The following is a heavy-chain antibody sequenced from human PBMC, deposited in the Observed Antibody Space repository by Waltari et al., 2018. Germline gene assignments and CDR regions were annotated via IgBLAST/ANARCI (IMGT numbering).Heavy chain of an antibody. CDR1: GFTFSSYA. J-gene: IGHJ4*02. D-gene: IGHD6-19*01. Sequence: EVHLLESGGGLVQPGGSLRLSCASSGFTFSSYAMTWVRQAPGKGLEWVSGISDSGGSAFYVDSVRGRLTISRDNSKNTLYLQMDSLRAEDTAIYYCAKDRGAVPGKGVDYWGQGTLVTVSS. CDR2: ISDSGGSA. CDR3: AKDRGAVPGKGVDY. V-gene: IGHV3-23*01.